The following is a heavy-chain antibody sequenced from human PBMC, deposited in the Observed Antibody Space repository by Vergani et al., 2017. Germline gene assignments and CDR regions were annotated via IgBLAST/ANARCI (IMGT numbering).Heavy chain of an antibody. D-gene: IGHD6-13*01. CDR3: ARDPVGAAAFFDY. Sequence: QVQLVQSGAEVKKPGASVKVSCKASGYTFTSYAMHWVRQAPGQRLEWMGWINAGNGNTKYSQKFQGRVTMTRDTSISTAYMELSRLRSDDTAVYYCARDPVGAAAFFDYWGQGTLVTVSS. CDR1: GYTFTSYA. J-gene: IGHJ4*02. CDR2: INAGNGNT. V-gene: IGHV1-3*01.